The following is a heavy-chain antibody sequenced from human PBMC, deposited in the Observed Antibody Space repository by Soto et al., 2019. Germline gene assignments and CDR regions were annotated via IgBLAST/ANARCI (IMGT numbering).Heavy chain of an antibody. CDR1: GFSFSSYA. Sequence: QVQLVESGGGVVQPGRSLRLSCAASGFSFSSYAMDWVRQAPGKGLEWVSIISYDGDIQYYADSVKGRFTISRDNSKNSLYLQMNSLRPEGTAVYYCTRGRIVGTTRYCYGMDVWGQGPRVTVSS. D-gene: IGHD1-7*01. CDR3: TRGRIVGTTRYCYGMDV. V-gene: IGHV3-30-3*01. CDR2: ISYDGDIQ. J-gene: IGHJ6*01.